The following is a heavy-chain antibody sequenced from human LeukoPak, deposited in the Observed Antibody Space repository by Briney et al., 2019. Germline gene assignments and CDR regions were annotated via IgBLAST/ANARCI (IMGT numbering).Heavy chain of an antibody. D-gene: IGHD5-24*01. CDR3: VRGRYYFDY. CDR2: INSDGSST. CDR1: RFSFNTYW. J-gene: IGHJ4*02. Sequence: GGSLRLSCAASRFSFNTYWMHWVRQAPGMGLVWVSRINSDGSSTSYADSVKGRFTISRGNAKNTLYLQMNNLRAEDTAVYYCVRGRYYFDYWGQGTLVTVSS. V-gene: IGHV3-74*01.